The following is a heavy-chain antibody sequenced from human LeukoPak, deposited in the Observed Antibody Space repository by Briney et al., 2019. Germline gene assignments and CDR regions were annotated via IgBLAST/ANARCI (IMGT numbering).Heavy chain of an antibody. CDR3: ARDPYSGTYGHLYYYYMDV. CDR2: ITSDSRYK. J-gene: IGHJ6*03. V-gene: IGHV3-21*01. D-gene: IGHD1-26*01. Sequence: GGSLRLSCAASGFTLSDYNMNWVRQAPGKSLEWVSSITSDSRYKYYVDSVRSRFTISRDNAKNTLFLQIDSLRAEDTAVYYCARDPYSGTYGHLYYYYMDVWGKGTTVTISS. CDR1: GFTLSDYN.